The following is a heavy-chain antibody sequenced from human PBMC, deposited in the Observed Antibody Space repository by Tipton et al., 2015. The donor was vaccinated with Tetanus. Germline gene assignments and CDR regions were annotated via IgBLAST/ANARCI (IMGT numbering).Heavy chain of an antibody. CDR3: AREGPGGSSSEDY. J-gene: IGHJ4*02. CDR1: GFTFSSYW. V-gene: IGHV3-7*05. D-gene: IGHD1-26*01. Sequence: AASGFTFSSYWMSWVRQAPGKGLEWVANIKQDGSEKYYVDSVKGRFIISRDNAKKSLYLQMSDLRAGDTAVFYWAREGPGGSSSEDYWGQGTLVTVSS. CDR2: IKQDGSEK.